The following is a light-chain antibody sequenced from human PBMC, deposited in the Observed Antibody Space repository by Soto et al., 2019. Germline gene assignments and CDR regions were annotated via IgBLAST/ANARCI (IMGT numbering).Light chain of an antibody. CDR3: QQGYTSAIT. CDR1: QSISSY. CDR2: AAS. Sequence: IQMTQSPSSLSASVGDRVTITCRASQSISSYLNWNQQKPGKAPKFLIYAASNLQSGVPSRFSGSGSGTDFTLTVNSLQPEDFATYYCQQGYTSAITFGQGTRLEIK. J-gene: IGKJ5*01. V-gene: IGKV1-39*01.